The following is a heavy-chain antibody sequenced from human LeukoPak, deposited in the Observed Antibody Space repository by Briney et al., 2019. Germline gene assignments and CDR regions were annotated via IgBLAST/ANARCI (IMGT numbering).Heavy chain of an antibody. CDR2: ISGSGGST. CDR1: GFTFSSYA. V-gene: IGHV3-23*01. D-gene: IGHD5-24*01. Sequence: GGSLRLSCAASGFTFSSYAMSWVRQAPGKGLEWVSAISGSGGSTYYADSVKGRFTISRDDSKNTLYLQMNSLRAEDTAVYYXXXRGMATNRDYWGQGTLVTVSS. J-gene: IGHJ4*02. CDR3: XXRGMATNRDY.